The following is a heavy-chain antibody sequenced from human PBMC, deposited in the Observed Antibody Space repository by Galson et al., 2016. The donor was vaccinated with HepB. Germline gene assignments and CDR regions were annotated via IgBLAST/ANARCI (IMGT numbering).Heavy chain of an antibody. D-gene: IGHD6-13*01. CDR3: ARGVAYKSRTYFDS. CDR2: IHYSETT. J-gene: IGHJ4*02. Sequence: SETLSLTCIVSGGSISTYYWNWIRQPPGKGLEWIGFIHYSETTKYNSSLKSRVTISVDTSENQFSLKLSSVTAADTAIYYCARGVAYKSRTYFDSWGQGTLVTVSS. V-gene: IGHV4-59*01. CDR1: GGSISTYY.